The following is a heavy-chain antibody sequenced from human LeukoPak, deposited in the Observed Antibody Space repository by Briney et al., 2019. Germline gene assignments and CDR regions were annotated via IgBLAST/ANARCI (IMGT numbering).Heavy chain of an antibody. D-gene: IGHD2-21*02. CDR2: IRYDGSNK. J-gene: IGHJ4*02. CDR1: GFTFSSYG. V-gene: IGHV3-30*02. CDR3: ARVRRVPYCGGDCYLGPTDY. Sequence: PGGSLRLSCAASGFTFSSYGMHWVRQAPGKGLEWVAFIRYDGSNKYYADSVKGRFTISRDNSKNTLYLQMNSLRAEDTAVYYCARVRRVPYCGGDCYLGPTDYWGQGTLVTVSS.